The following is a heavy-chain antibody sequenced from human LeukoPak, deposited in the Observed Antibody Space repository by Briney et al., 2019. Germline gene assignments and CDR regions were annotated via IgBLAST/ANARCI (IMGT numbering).Heavy chain of an antibody. CDR2: INHSGST. CDR1: GGSFSGYY. CDR3: ARGDCSSTSCYLDY. J-gene: IGHJ4*02. V-gene: IGHV4-34*01. Sequence: SETLSLTCAVYGGSFSGYYWSWIRQPPGKWLEWIGEINHSGSTNYNPSLKSRVTISVDTSKNQFSLKLSSVTAADTAVYYCARGDCSSTSCYLDYWGQGTLVTVSS. D-gene: IGHD2-2*01.